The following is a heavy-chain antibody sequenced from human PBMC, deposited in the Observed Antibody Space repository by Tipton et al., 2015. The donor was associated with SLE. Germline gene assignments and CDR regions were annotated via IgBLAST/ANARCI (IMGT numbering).Heavy chain of an antibody. D-gene: IGHD3-3*01. CDR3: AKEGFTTKGYYYYGMDV. Sequence: SLRLSCAASGFTFSSYGMSWVRQAPGKGLEWVSAISGSGGSTYYADSVKGRFTISRDNSKNTLYLQMNSLRAEDTAVYYCAKEGFTTKGYYYYGMDVWGQGTTVPVSS. CDR1: GFTFSSYG. CDR2: ISGSGGST. V-gene: IGHV3-23*01. J-gene: IGHJ6*02.